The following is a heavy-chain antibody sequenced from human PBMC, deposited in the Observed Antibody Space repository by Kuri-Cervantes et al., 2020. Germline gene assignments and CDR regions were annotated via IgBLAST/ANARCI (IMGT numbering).Heavy chain of an antibody. CDR1: GFTFSSYS. V-gene: IGHV3-21*01. CDR3: ARSRSGYSSTWRKNTGFDP. D-gene: IGHD6-13*01. CDR2: ISSSSSYI. Sequence: GESLKISCAASGFTFSSYSMNWVRQAPGKGLEWVSSISSSSSYIYYADSVKGRFTISRDNAKNSLYLQMNSLRPEDTAVYYCARSRSGYSSTWRKNTGFDPWGQGTLVTVSS. J-gene: IGHJ5*02.